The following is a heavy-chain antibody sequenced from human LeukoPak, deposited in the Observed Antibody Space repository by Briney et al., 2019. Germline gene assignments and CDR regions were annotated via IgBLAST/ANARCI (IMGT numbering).Heavy chain of an antibody. CDR2: ISGSGGST. D-gene: IGHD2-21*02. V-gene: IGHV3-23*01. CDR1: GFTFSSYA. Sequence: GGSLRPSCAASGFTFSSYAMSWVRQAPGKGLEWVSAISGSGGSTYYADSVKGRFTISRDNSKNTLYLQMNSLRAEDTAVYYCAKGSTVIVVVTADYWGQGTLVTVSS. J-gene: IGHJ4*02. CDR3: AKGSTVIVVVTADY.